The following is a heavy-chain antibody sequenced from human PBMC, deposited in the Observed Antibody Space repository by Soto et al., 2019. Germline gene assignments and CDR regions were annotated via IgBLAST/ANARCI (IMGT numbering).Heavy chain of an antibody. V-gene: IGHV4-30-2*01. CDR3: AGMPYTSGLRFDP. D-gene: IGHD6-19*01. CDR2: IYQSGVT. J-gene: IGHJ5*02. Sequence: SETLSLTCNMSGDSYSISTYSWSWIRQPPGKALQWIGFIYQSGVTSYNPSLASRVSVSLDRSNNQCSLKLKSVTAADTAVYFCAGMPYTSGLRFDPWGPGTLVTVS. CDR1: GDSYSISTYS.